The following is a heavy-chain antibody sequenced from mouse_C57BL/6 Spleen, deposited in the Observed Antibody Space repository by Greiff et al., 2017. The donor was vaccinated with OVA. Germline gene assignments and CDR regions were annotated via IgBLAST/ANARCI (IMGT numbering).Heavy chain of an antibody. CDR2: IDPSDSEP. CDR1: GYTFTSYW. J-gene: IGHJ4*01. V-gene: IGHV1-52*01. CDR3: ARRGLDDYDDDYAMDY. Sequence: QVQLQQPGAELVRPGSSVKLSCKASGYTFTSYWMHWVKQRPIQGLEWIGNIDPSDSEPHYNQKFKDKATLTVDKSSSTAYMQLSSLTSEDSAVYDCARRGLDDYDDDYAMDYWGQGTSVTVSS. D-gene: IGHD2-4*01.